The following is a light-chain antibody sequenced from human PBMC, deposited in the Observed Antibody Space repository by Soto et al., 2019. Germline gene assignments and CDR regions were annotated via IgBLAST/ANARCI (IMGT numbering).Light chain of an antibody. CDR3: ATWDDSLNVVL. CDR1: TSDIGSAT. CDR2: SNN. J-gene: IGLJ2*01. V-gene: IGLV1-44*01. Sequence: QSVLTQPPSASGTPGQRGSISCSGSTSDIGSATVNLYQQLPGTAHKLLIDSNNQRPSGVPDRFSGSKSGNSASLARSGLQSEDEADSYGATWDDSLNVVLVGGGTKLTVL.